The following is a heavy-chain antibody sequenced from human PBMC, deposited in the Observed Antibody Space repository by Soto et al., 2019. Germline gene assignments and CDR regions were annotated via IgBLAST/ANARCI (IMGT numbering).Heavy chain of an antibody. CDR1: GFTFSSYA. D-gene: IGHD6-6*01. CDR2: ISGSGGST. J-gene: IGHJ5*02. CDR3: AKDPYSSSHYNWFDP. V-gene: IGHV3-23*01. Sequence: GGSLRLSCAASGFTFSSYAMSWVRQAPGKGLEWVSAISGSGGSTYYADSVKGRFTISRDNSKNTLYLQMNSLRAEDTAVYYCAKDPYSSSHYNWFDPWGQGTLVTVSS.